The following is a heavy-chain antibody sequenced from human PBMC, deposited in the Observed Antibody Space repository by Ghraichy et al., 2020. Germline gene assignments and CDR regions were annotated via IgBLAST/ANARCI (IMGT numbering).Heavy chain of an antibody. CDR1: GYTFTSYG. CDR2: ISAYNGNT. J-gene: IGHJ3*02. CDR3: ARAAWELLADAFDI. D-gene: IGHD1-26*01. V-gene: IGHV1-18*01. Sequence: ASVKVSCKASGYTFTSYGISWVRQAPGQGFEWMGWISAYNGNTNYAQKLQGRVTMTTDTSTSTAYMELRSLRSDDTAVYYCARAAWELLADAFDIWGQGTMVTVSS.